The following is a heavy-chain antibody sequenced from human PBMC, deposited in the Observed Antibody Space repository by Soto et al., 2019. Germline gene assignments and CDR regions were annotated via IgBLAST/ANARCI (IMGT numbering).Heavy chain of an antibody. CDR2: ISYDGSNK. J-gene: IGHJ4*02. D-gene: IGHD6-6*01. CDR1: GFTFSSYA. Sequence: QVQLVESGGGVVQPGRSLRLSCAASGFTFSSYAMHWVRQAPGKGLEWVAVISYDGSNKYYADSVKGRFTISRDNSKNPLYLQMNSLRAEDTALYYCARDSSSSGGIFDYWGQGTLVTVSS. V-gene: IGHV3-30-3*01. CDR3: ARDSSSSGGIFDY.